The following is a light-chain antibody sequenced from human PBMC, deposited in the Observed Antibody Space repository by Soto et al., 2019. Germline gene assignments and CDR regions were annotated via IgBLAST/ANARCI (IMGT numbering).Light chain of an antibody. CDR3: SSYAGSNVV. CDR1: SSDGGDYNY. V-gene: IGLV2-8*01. J-gene: IGLJ2*01. Sequence: QSVLTQPPSASGSPGQSVTISCTGTSSDGGDYNYVSWYQQHPGKAPKLMIYEVSNRPSGVPDRFSGSKSGNTASLTVSGLQAEDEADYYCSSYAGSNVVFGGGTKLTVL. CDR2: EVS.